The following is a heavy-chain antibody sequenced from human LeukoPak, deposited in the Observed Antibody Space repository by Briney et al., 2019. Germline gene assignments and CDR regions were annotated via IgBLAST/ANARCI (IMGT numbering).Heavy chain of an antibody. CDR1: GFTFSSYA. CDR2: ISASDGRT. Sequence: GGSLRLSCAASGFTFSSYAMSWVRQPPGKGLEWVSTISASDGRTYYADSVKGRFTISRDNSKNTLYLQMNSLRAEDTAVYYCAREGDYGDYFDYWGQGTLVTVSS. D-gene: IGHD4-17*01. V-gene: IGHV3-23*01. J-gene: IGHJ4*02. CDR3: AREGDYGDYFDY.